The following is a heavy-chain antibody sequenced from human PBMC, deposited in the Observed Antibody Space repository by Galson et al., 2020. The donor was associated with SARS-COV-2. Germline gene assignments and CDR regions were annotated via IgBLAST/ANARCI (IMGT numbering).Heavy chain of an antibody. J-gene: IGHJ4*02. Sequence: SETLSLTCAVSGGSSKGFYWSWIRQPPEKGLEWIGEINHSGSTNYNPSLKSRVTISVDTSKNQFSLKLTSVTAADTAVYYCARVPAPGADWGQGTLVTVSS. CDR2: INHSGST. CDR3: ARVPAPGAD. CDR1: GGSSKGFY. D-gene: IGHD3-10*01. V-gene: IGHV4-34*01.